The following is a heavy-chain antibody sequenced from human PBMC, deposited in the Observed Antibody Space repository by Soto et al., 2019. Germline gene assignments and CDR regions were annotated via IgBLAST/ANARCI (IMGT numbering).Heavy chain of an antibody. CDR1: GGTFSSYA. V-gene: IGHV1-69*13. J-gene: IGHJ6*02. CDR3: ATRREPTTVTQSMDV. CDR2: TIPIFGTA. D-gene: IGHD4-4*01. Sequence: SVKVSCKASGGTFSSYAISWVRQAPGQGLEWMGGTIPIFGTANYAQKFQGRVTITADESTSTAYMELSSLRSEDTAVYYCATRREPTTVTQSMDVWGQGTTVTVSS.